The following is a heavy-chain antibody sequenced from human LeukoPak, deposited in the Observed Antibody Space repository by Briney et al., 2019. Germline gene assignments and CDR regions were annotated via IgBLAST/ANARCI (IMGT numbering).Heavy chain of an antibody. V-gene: IGHV3-33*01. CDR1: GFTFSSYG. Sequence: PGGSLRLSCPASGFTFSSYGMHWVRQAPGKWLEWVAVIWYDGSDKYYADSVKGRFTISRDNSKNTLYLQMNSLRAEDTAVYYCARGADYGAGEYFDYWGQGTLVTVSS. D-gene: IGHD4-17*01. CDR3: ARGADYGAGEYFDY. J-gene: IGHJ4*02. CDR2: IWYDGSDK.